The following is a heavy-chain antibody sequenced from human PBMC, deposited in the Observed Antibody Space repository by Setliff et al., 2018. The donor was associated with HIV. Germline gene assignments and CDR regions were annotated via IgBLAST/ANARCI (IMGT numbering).Heavy chain of an antibody. D-gene: IGHD1-1*01. CDR1: GGSISSHY. V-gene: IGHV4-59*11. CDR3: ARERLSRLGFDY. CDR2: IYYSGST. J-gene: IGHJ4*02. Sequence: KTSETLSLTCTVSGGSISSHYWSWIRQPPGKGLEWIGSIYYSGSTNYNPSLKSRVTISVDTSKNQFSLKLSSVTAADTAVYYCARERLSRLGFDYWGQGTLVTVSS.